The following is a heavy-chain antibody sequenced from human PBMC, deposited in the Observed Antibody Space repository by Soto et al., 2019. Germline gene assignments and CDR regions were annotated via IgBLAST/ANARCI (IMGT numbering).Heavy chain of an antibody. D-gene: IGHD1-26*01. J-gene: IGHJ4*02. CDR2: ISSSGSTI. V-gene: IGHV3-48*03. CDR1: GFSFNTYE. CDR3: AYGGSCYY. Sequence: EVQLVESGGGLVQPGGSLRLSCAASGFSFNTYEMNWVRQAPGKGLEWVSYISSSGSTIYYADSVKGRFTVSRDNGKNSLYLQMNSLRAEDTAVYYCAYGGSCYYWCQGTQVTVAS.